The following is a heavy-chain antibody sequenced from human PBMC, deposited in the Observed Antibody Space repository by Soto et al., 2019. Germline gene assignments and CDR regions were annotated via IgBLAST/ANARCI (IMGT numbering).Heavy chain of an antibody. CDR3: ATAKITGHFDS. CDR2: INHSGST. D-gene: IGHD2-8*02. J-gene: IGHJ4*01. Sequence: SETLSLTCAVYGGSFSGYYWTWIRQPPGTGLEWIGEINHSGSTNYNPSLKSRVTISVDTSKNQFSLKLTSVTAADTAVYYCATAKITGHFDSWRHGTLVTV. CDR1: GGSFSGYY. V-gene: IGHV4-34*01.